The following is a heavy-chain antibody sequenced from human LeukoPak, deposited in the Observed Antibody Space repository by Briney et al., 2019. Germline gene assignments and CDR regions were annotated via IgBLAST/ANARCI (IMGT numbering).Heavy chain of an antibody. D-gene: IGHD2-15*01. J-gene: IGHJ2*01. V-gene: IGHV3-21*01. CDR1: GFTFSSYW. CDR2: ISSSSRFI. Sequence: GGSLRLPCAASGFTFSSYWMNWVRQAPGKGLEWVSLISSSSRFIYYGDSVKGRFTISRDNAKKSLYLQMNSLRAEDTAVYYCARAVYCSGGGCFWYFDLWGRGTLVTVSS. CDR3: ARAVYCSGGGCFWYFDL.